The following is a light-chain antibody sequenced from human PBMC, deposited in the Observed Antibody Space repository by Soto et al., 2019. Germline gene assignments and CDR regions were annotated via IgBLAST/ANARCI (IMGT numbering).Light chain of an antibody. V-gene: IGLV2-23*01. CDR1: SSDVGSYNF. CDR3: CSYAGSSTYV. Sequence: QSALTQPASVSGSPGQSITISCTGTSSDVGSYNFVSWYQQHPGKAPKLMIYEAGKRPSGVSNRFSGSKSGNTASLTISGLQPEDEADYYCCSYAGSSTYVFGAGTKVTVL. CDR2: EAG. J-gene: IGLJ1*01.